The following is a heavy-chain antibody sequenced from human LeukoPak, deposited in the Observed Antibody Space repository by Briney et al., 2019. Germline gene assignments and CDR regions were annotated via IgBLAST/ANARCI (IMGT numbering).Heavy chain of an antibody. D-gene: IGHD2-15*01. Sequence: GGSLRLSCVASGFTFSSYSLTWVRQTPEKGLAWVSIIGGPGAPTFYADSVEGRFTISRDNSKNTVYLQMNSLRAEDTALYFCARGATRATRHFDLWGRGTLVTVSS. CDR1: GFTFSSYS. CDR2: IGGPGAPT. CDR3: ARGATRATRHFDL. J-gene: IGHJ2*01. V-gene: IGHV3-23*01.